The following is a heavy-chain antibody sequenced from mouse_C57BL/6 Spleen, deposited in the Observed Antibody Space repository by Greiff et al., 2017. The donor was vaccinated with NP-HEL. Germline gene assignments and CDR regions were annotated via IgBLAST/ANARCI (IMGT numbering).Heavy chain of an antibody. V-gene: IGHV1-26*01. CDR2: INPNNGGT. CDR1: GYTFTDYY. Sequence: EVQLQQSGPELVKPGASVKISCKASGYTFTDYYMNWVKQSHGKSLEWIGDINPNNGGTSYNQKFKGKATLTVDKSSSTAYMELRSLTSEDSAVYYCARSIYYGYDGWFAYWGQGTLVTVSA. J-gene: IGHJ3*01. CDR3: ARSIYYGYDGWFAY. D-gene: IGHD2-2*01.